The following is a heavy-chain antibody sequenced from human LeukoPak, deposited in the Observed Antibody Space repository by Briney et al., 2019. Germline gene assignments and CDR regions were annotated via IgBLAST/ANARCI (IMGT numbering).Heavy chain of an antibody. CDR3: AKARGGWYGYYFDY. CDR1: GFTFSSYS. J-gene: IGHJ4*02. CDR2: ISSSGNTI. Sequence: GGSLRLSCAASGFTFSSYSMNWVRQAPGKGLEWVSYISSSGNTIDYADSVKGRFTISRDNAKNSLYLQMNSLRAEDTALYYCAKARGGWYGYYFDYWGQGTLVTVSS. D-gene: IGHD6-19*01. V-gene: IGHV3-48*04.